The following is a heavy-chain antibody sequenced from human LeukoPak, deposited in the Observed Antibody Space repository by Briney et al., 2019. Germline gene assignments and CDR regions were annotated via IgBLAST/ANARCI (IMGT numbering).Heavy chain of an antibody. Sequence: PSETLSLTFAVSGGSISGYYWSWIRQPPGKGLEWIGFIYYSGSTNYNPPLKSRATISVDTSKNQFSLKLSSVTAADTAVYFCARMVPAGTHNYWGQGLLVTVSS. CDR1: GGSISGYY. V-gene: IGHV4-59*01. CDR2: IYYSGST. J-gene: IGHJ4*02. CDR3: ARMVPAGTHNY. D-gene: IGHD2-2*01.